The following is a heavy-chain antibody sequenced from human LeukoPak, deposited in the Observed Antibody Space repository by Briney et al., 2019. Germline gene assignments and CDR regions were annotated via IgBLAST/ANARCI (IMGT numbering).Heavy chain of an antibody. CDR2: ISTSSRTI. J-gene: IGHJ5*01. D-gene: IGHD5-18*01. CDR3: AKEGDTTLVTFGS. Sequence: PGGSLTLSCAVSGFTSSTAWLTWVRQAPGKGLEWVSYISTSSRTIYYADSVKGRFTVSRDNANTSVYLQMNSLRAEDTAVYYCAKEGDTTLVTFGSWGQGTLVTVSS. V-gene: IGHV3-48*04. CDR1: GFTSSTAW.